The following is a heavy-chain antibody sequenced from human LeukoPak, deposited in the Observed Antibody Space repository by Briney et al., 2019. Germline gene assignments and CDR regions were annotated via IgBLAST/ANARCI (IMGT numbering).Heavy chain of an antibody. D-gene: IGHD6-13*01. J-gene: IGHJ6*03. CDR1: GFTFSSYS. CDR3: ARESRAAAGTYDYYYYMDV. Sequence: GGSLRLSCAASGFTFSSYSMKWVRQAPGKGLEWVSFISSSSSYIYYADSVKGRFTISRDNAKNSLYLQMNSLRAEDTAVYYCARESRAAAGTYDYYYYMDVWGKGTTVTISS. CDR2: ISSSSSYI. V-gene: IGHV3-21*01.